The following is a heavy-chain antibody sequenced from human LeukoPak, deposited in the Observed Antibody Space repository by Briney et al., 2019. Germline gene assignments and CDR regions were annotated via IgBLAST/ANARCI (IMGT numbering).Heavy chain of an antibody. V-gene: IGHV3-30*02. CDR2: IRYDGSNK. D-gene: IGHD6-13*01. Sequence: GGSLRLSCAASGFTFSSYGMHWVRQAPGKGLEWVAFIRYDGSNKYYADSVKGRFTISRDNSRNTLYLQMNSLRAEDTAVYYCARSLYSSTWYYFDYWGQGTLVTVSS. CDR1: GFTFSSYG. CDR3: ARSLYSSTWYYFDY. J-gene: IGHJ4*02.